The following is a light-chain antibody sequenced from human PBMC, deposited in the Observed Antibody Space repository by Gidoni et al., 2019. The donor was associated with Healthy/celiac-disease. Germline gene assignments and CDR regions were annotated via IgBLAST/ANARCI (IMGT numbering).Light chain of an antibody. CDR1: SSDVGGYNY. J-gene: IGLJ1*01. CDR3: SSYTSSSTYV. Sequence: QSALTQPASVSVSLGQSITISCTGTSSDVGGYNYVSWYQQHPGKAPKLMIYEVSNRPSGVSNRFSGSKSGNTASLTISGLQAEDEADYYFSSYTSSSTYVFGTGTKVTVL. CDR2: EVS. V-gene: IGLV2-14*01.